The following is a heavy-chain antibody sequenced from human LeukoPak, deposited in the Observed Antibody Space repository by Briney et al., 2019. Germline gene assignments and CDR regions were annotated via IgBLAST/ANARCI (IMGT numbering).Heavy chain of an antibody. CDR2: ISAYNGNT. D-gene: IGHD6-19*01. V-gene: IGHV1-18*01. Sequence: ASVKVSCKASGYTFTSYGISWVRQAPGQGLEWMGWISAYNGNTNYAQKLQGRVTMTTDTSTSTAYMELRSLRSDDTAVYYCASGGYSSGWYVPRFDPWGQGTLVTVSS. J-gene: IGHJ5*02. CDR3: ASGGYSSGWYVPRFDP. CDR1: GYTFTSYG.